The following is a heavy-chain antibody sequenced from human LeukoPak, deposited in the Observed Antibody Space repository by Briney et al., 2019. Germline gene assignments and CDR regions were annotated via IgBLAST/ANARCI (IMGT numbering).Heavy chain of an antibody. D-gene: IGHD3-3*01. V-gene: IGHV3-30-3*01. CDR1: GFTFSSYA. CDR3: ARGAGVLRGLDY. Sequence: GRSLRLSCAASGFTFSSYAMHWVRQAPGKGLEWVAVISYDGSNKYYADSVKGRFTISRDNSKNTLYLQMNSLRAEDTAVYYCARGAGVLRGLDYWGQGTLVIVSS. J-gene: IGHJ4*02. CDR2: ISYDGSNK.